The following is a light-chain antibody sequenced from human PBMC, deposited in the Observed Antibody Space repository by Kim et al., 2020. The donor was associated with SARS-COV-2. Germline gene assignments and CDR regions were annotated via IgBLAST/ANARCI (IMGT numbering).Light chain of an antibody. Sequence: KTVTVSCTRSSGSIASNYVQWYQQRPGSAPTTVIYEDNQSPSGVPDRFSGSIDSSSNSASLTISGLKTEDEADYYCQSYDSSPGVVFGGGTQLTVL. V-gene: IGLV6-57*03. CDR3: QSYDSSPGVV. CDR1: SGSIASNY. CDR2: EDN. J-gene: IGLJ2*01.